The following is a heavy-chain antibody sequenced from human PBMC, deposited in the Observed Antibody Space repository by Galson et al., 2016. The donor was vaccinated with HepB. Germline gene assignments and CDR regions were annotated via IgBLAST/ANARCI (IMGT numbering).Heavy chain of an antibody. CDR2: ISGSGGST. J-gene: IGHJ6*02. D-gene: IGHD6-13*01. Sequence: SLRLSCAASGFSFSIYAMSWVRQAPGKGLEWVSGISGSGGSTTYADSVKGRFTISRDNSKNTLYLQMNSLRAEDTAIYYCANLIAAAGIRYPWLCAMDVWGQGTTVTVSS. V-gene: IGHV3-23*01. CDR1: GFSFSIYA. CDR3: ANLIAAAGIRYPWLCAMDV.